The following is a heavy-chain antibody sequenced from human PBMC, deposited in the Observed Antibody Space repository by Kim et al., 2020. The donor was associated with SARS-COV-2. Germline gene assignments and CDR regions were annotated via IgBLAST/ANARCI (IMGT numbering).Heavy chain of an antibody. Sequence: SETLSLTCTVSGGSISSSSYYWGWIRQPPGKGLEWIGSIYYSGSTYYNPSLKSRVTISVDTSKNQFSLKLSSVTAADTAVYYCARQGLMITFGGVIVPYYYYMDVWGQGTPVTVSS. J-gene: IGHJ6*03. CDR1: GGSISSSSYY. CDR2: IYYSGST. CDR3: ARQGLMITFGGVIVPYYYYMDV. V-gene: IGHV4-39*01. D-gene: IGHD3-16*02.